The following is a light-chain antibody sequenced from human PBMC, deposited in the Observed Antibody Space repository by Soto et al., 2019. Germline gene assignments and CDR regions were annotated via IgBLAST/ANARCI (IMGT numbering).Light chain of an antibody. Sequence: QVHQCPLTLRASVGDRVSITFRASQSISSYLNWYQQKPGKAPKLLIYAASSLQSEDPSRDIGRGSRTDFSLAITSLQPEAFATHYCQQSYSPPHALGPGTRLEIK. CDR2: AAS. CDR3: QQSYSPPHA. CDR1: QSISSY. J-gene: IGKJ5*01. V-gene: IGKV1-39*01.